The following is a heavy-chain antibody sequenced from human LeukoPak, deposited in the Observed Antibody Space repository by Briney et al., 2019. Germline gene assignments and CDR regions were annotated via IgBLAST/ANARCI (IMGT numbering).Heavy chain of an antibody. V-gene: IGHV3-21*01. Sequence: PGGSLRLSCEASGFAFNSYTITWVRQAPGKGLESVSSITSSSSHIYIADSVKGRFTISRDNAKNSLFLQMSSLRVEDTAVYYCARVAQGATTENYFYYYMDVWGKGTTVTVSS. D-gene: IGHD4-11*01. CDR1: GFAFNSYT. CDR2: ITSSSSHI. CDR3: ARVAQGATTENYFYYYMDV. J-gene: IGHJ6*03.